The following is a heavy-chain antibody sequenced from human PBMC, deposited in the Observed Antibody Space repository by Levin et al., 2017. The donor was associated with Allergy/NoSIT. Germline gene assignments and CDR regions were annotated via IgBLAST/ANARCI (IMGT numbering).Heavy chain of an antibody. V-gene: IGHV3-15*01. Sequence: GGSLRLSCAASGFTFSNAWMSWVRQAPGKGLEWVGRIKSKTDGGTTDYAAPVKGRFTISRDDSKNTLYLQMNSLKTEDTAVYYCTTDHPLEDDIVTGPDAFDIWGQGTMVTVSS. J-gene: IGHJ3*02. D-gene: IGHD3-9*01. CDR1: GFTFSNAW. CDR2: IKSKTDGGTT. CDR3: TTDHPLEDDIVTGPDAFDI.